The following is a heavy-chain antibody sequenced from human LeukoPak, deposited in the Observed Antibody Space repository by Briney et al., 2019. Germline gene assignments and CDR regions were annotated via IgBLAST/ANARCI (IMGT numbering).Heavy chain of an antibody. D-gene: IGHD2-2*01. CDR2: ISSNGDNT. V-gene: IGHV3-64*04. CDR3: ARGGFALNVPVVGLNWFDP. CDR1: GFTLSNYA. J-gene: IGHJ5*02. Sequence: GGSLRLSCSASGFTLSNYAMHWVRQAPGKGLEYVSAISSNGDNTYYADSVKGRFTISRDNAKNTLYLQMNSLRAEDTAVYYCARGGFALNVPVVGLNWFDPWGQGTLVTVSS.